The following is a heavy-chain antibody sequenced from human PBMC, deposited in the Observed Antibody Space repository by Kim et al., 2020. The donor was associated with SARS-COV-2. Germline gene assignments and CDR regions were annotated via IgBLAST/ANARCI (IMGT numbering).Heavy chain of an antibody. Sequence: SQTLSLTCAISGDSVSSDSGAWNWIRQSPSRGLEWLGRTSYRSYRSKWLNAFALVVRSRITIKTDTSKNQFSLQLNSVPPEDTAVYYCIREKKTGDYYAMDVWGQGTTVTVSS. CDR3: IREKKTGDYYAMDV. CDR1: GDSVSSDSGA. V-gene: IGHV6-1*01. CDR2: TSYRSYRSKWLN. J-gene: IGHJ6*02. D-gene: IGHD1-26*01.